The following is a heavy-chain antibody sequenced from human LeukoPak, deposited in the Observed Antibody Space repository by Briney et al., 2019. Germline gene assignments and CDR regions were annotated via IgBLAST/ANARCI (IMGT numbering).Heavy chain of an antibody. J-gene: IGHJ3*01. CDR2: VYFRGST. V-gene: IGHV4-39*01. CDR1: GGSISSTNYY. Sequence: SETLSLTCTVSGGSISSTNYYWGWIRQPPGRGLEWIGNVYFRGSTYYKTSLKSRVTMSVDTSKNQFSLKLNSVTVADTPVYYCARHVRASGSGSFGFDLWGQGTVVTVSS. D-gene: IGHD3-10*01. CDR3: ARHVRASGSGSFGFDL.